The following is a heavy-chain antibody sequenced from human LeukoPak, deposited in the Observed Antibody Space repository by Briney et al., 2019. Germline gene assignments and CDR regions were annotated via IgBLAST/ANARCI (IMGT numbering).Heavy chain of an antibody. CDR1: GYTFTGYY. CDR2: INPNSGGT. J-gene: IGHJ4*02. V-gene: IGHV1-2*02. D-gene: IGHD5-12*01. CDR3: ARTGGYSGYDTPDY. Sequence: RASVKVSCKASGYTFTGYYMHWVRQAPGQGLEWMGWINPNSGGTNYAQKFQGRVTMTRDTSISTAYMELSRLRSDDTAVYYCARTGGYSGYDTPDYWGQGTLVTVSS.